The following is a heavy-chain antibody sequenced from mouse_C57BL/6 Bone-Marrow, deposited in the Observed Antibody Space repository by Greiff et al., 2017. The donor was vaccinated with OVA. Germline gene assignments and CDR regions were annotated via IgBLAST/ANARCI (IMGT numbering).Heavy chain of an antibody. J-gene: IGHJ4*01. CDR1: GYAFSSSW. CDR2: IYPGDGDT. V-gene: IGHV1-82*01. Sequence: VQLQQSGPELVKPGASVKISCKASGYAFSSSWMNWVKQRPGKGLEWIGRIYPGDGDTNYNGKFMGKATLTADKSSSTAYMQLSSLTSEDSAVYFCARSGYYAMDYWGQGTSVTVSS. CDR3: ARSGYYAMDY. D-gene: IGHD3-1*01.